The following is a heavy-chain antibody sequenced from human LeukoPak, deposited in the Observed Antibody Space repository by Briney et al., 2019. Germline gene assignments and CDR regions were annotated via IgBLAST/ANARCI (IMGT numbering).Heavy chain of an antibody. D-gene: IGHD3-9*01. CDR1: GGTFSSYA. Sequence: SVKVSCKASGGTFSSYAISWVRHAPGQGLEWMGGIIPIFGTANYAQKFQGRVTITADKSTSTAYMELSSLRSEDTAVYYCASPDGILTGYYPYWGQGTLVTVSS. CDR3: ASPDGILTGYYPY. J-gene: IGHJ4*02. V-gene: IGHV1-69*06. CDR2: IIPIFGTA.